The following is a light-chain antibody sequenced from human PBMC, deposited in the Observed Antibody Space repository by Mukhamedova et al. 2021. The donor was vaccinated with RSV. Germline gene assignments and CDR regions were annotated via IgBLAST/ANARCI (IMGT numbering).Light chain of an antibody. CDR1: QSVSSSY. CDR3: QQYVGSARHI. Sequence: QSVSSSYLAWYQQKPGQAPRLLIYGASSRAAGIPDRFSGSGSGTDFTLTISRLEPEDFAVYYCQQYVGSARHIFGQGTRLEIK. J-gene: IGKJ2*01. CDR2: GAS. V-gene: IGKV3-20*01.